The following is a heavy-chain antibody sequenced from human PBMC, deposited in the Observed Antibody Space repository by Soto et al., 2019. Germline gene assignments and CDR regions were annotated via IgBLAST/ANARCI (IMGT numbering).Heavy chain of an antibody. D-gene: IGHD3-22*01. CDR1: GGSIISSGYY. J-gene: IGHJ4*02. CDR2: IYYSGST. CDR3: ARGRNYDSSGYYLFFDY. V-gene: IGHV4-31*03. Sequence: QVQLQESGPGLVKPSQTLSLTCTVSGGSIISSGYYWSWIRHHPGKGLEWIGYIYYSGSTYYSPSLKSRLTISVDTSKNQFSLKLSSVTAADTAVYYCARGRNYDSSGYYLFFDYWGQGTLVTVSS.